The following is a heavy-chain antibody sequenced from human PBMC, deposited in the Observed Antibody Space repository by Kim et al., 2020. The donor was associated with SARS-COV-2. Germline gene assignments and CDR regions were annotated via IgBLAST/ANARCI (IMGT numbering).Heavy chain of an antibody. V-gene: IGHV1-58*02. CDR3: AADPTHYYGSGTYYS. J-gene: IGHJ4*02. Sequence: SVKVSCKASGFPFTSSAIQWVRQARGQRPEWIGWIVVGSGNTNYAQKFQERVTITRDMSTSTAYMELGSLRSEDTAVYYCAADPTHYYGSGTYYSWGQG. CDR1: GFPFTSSA. D-gene: IGHD3-10*01. CDR2: IVVGSGNT.